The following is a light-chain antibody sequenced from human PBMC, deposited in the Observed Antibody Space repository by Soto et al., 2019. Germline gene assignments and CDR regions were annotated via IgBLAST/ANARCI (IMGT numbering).Light chain of an antibody. V-gene: IGKV3-15*01. CDR1: QSVGSN. CDR3: QQYSDWRT. J-gene: IGKJ1*01. CDR2: GAS. Sequence: EIVMTQSPATLSVSPGERATLSCRASQSVGSNLAWYQQKPGQAPRPLIYGASTRATGVPARFSGSGSGTEFTLTISSLQSEDFAVYYCQQYSDWRTFGQGTKVEIK.